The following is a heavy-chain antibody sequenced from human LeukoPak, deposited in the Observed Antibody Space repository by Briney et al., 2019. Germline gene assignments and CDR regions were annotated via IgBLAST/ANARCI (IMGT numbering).Heavy chain of an antibody. D-gene: IGHD1-26*01. V-gene: IGHV3-23*01. CDR2: ISGSGGST. CDR3: AKEGLPIVGATTARGNAFDI. J-gene: IGHJ3*02. Sequence: QSGGSLRLSCAASGFTFSSYAMSWVRQAPGKGLEWVSAISGSGGSTYYADSVKGRFTISRDNSKNTLYLQMNSLRAEDTAVYYCAKEGLPIVGATTARGNAFDIWGQGTMVTVSS. CDR1: GFTFSSYA.